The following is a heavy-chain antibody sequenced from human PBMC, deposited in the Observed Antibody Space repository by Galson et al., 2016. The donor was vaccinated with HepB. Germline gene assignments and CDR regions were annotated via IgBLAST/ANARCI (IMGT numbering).Heavy chain of an antibody. CDR1: GFTFNSYA. CDR3: AKSNIAAPGPSWFDP. V-gene: IGHV3-23*01. D-gene: IGHD6-13*01. Sequence: SLRLSCAASGFTFNSYAITWVRQAPGKGLEWVSAISGSGDYTYYTESVKGRFTISRDNSKNTLYLQMNSLRDEDTAVYYCAKSNIAAPGPSWFDPWGQGTLVTVSS. CDR2: ISGSGDYT. J-gene: IGHJ5*02.